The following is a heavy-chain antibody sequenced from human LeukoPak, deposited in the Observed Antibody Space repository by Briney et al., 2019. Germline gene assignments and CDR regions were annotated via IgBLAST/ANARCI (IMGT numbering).Heavy chain of an antibody. J-gene: IGHJ4*02. CDR3: ARDRGSVLRFLEWLLGSDY. CDR1: GFTFSSYS. Sequence: GGSLGLSCAASGFTFSSYSTNWVRQAPGKGLEWVSSISSSSSYIYYADSVKGRFTISRDNAKNSLYLQMNSLRAEDTAVYYCARDRGSVLRFLEWLLGSDYWGQGTLVTVSS. V-gene: IGHV3-21*01. CDR2: ISSSSSYI. D-gene: IGHD3-3*01.